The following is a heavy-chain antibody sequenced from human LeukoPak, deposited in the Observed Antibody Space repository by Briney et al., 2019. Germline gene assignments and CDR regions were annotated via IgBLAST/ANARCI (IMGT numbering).Heavy chain of an antibody. CDR1: GYTFTHYP. J-gene: IGHJ5*02. V-gene: IGHV7-4-1*02. CDR3: ASEAVWNWFDP. Sequence: GASVKVSCKASGYTFTHYPINWVRQAPGQGLEWMGWINTKTGNPTYARGSAGRFVFSLDTSVSTAYLQISSLKAEDTAVYYCASEAVWNWFDPWGQGTLVTVSS. D-gene: IGHD2-8*01. CDR2: INTKTGNP.